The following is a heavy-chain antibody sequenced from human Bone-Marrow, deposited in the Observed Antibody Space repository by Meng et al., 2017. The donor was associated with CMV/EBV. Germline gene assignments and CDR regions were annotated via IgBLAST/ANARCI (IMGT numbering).Heavy chain of an antibody. Sequence: ETLSLTCAASGFTFSSYAMSWVRQAPGKGLEWVSAISGSGGSTYYADSVKGRFTISRDNSKNTLYLQMNSLRAEDTAVYYCARDRRYQLLGFDPWGQGTLVTVSS. CDR1: GFTFSSYA. CDR2: ISGSGGST. V-gene: IGHV3-23*01. D-gene: IGHD2-2*01. J-gene: IGHJ5*02. CDR3: ARDRRYQLLGFDP.